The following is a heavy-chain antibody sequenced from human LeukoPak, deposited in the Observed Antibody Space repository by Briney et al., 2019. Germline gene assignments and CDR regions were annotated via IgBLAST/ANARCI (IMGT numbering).Heavy chain of an antibody. J-gene: IGHJ4*02. CDR3: TTDVLRLLEWLHDY. D-gene: IGHD3-3*01. CDR1: GFTFSNAW. CDR2: IKSKTDGGTT. V-gene: IGHV3-15*01. Sequence: PGGSLRLSCAASGFTFSNAWMSWVRQAPGKGLEWVGRIKSKTDGGTTDYAAPVKGRFTISRDDSKNTLYLQMNSLKTEDTAVYYCTTDVLRLLEWLHDYWGQGTLVTVSS.